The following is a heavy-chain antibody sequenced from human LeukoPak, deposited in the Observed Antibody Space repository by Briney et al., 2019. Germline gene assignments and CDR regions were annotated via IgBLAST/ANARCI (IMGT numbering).Heavy chain of an antibody. CDR1: GYSISSSNW. CDR3: ARICSGDCYGGIDY. CDR2: IYYSGST. J-gene: IGHJ4*02. V-gene: IGHV4-28*01. D-gene: IGHD2-21*01. Sequence: SETLSLTCAVSGYSISSSNWWGWIRQPPGKGLEWIGYIYYSGSTYYNPSLKSRVTMSVDTSKNQFSLKLSSVTAVDTAVYYCARICSGDCYGGIDYWGQGTLVTVFS.